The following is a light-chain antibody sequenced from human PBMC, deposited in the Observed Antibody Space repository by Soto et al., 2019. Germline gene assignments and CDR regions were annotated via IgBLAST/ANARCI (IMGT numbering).Light chain of an antibody. CDR2: EVT. V-gene: IGLV2-8*01. J-gene: IGLJ2*01. Sequence: QSALTQPPSASGSLRQSVTSSCTVTSSEVGGYNYVSWHQQHPGKAPKLMIYEVTKRPSGVPDRFSGSKSGNTASLTVSGLQAEDEADYYCSSFAGGGNPVLFGGGTKLTVL. CDR1: SSEVGGYNY. CDR3: SSFAGGGNPVL.